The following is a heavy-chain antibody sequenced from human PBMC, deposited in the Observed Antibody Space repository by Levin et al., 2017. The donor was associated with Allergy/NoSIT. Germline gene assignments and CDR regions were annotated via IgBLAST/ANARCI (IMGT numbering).Heavy chain of an antibody. J-gene: IGHJ6*02. CDR1: GFTVSSNY. D-gene: IGHD3-22*01. Sequence: GESLKISCAASGFTVSSNYMSWVRQAPGKGLEWVSVIYSGGSTYYADSVKGRFTISRDNSKNTLYLQMNSLRAEDTAVYYCARDSQGGYHSSYYYYGMDGWGQGTTVTVSS. CDR2: IYSGGST. V-gene: IGHV3-66*01. CDR3: ARDSQGGYHSSYYYYGMDG.